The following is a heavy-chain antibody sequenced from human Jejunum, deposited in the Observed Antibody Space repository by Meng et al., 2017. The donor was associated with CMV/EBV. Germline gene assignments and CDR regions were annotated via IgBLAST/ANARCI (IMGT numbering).Heavy chain of an antibody. D-gene: IGHD6-13*01. CDR1: GFTSGRYC. CDR2: IKTRADGGTT. CDR3: TTGYSSWYFG. J-gene: IGHJ4*02. Sequence: CSGSGFTSGRYCMDWVRQTPGGGREWVGRIKTRADGGTTEYGALLRDIFTISRDDSKTTLYLQMNSLKTEDTAIYYCTTGYSSWYFGWGQGTLVTVSS. V-gene: IGHV3-15*07.